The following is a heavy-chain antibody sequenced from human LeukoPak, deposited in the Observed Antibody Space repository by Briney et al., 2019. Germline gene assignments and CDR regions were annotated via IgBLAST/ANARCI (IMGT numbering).Heavy chain of an antibody. D-gene: IGHD3-10*01. CDR2: INPNSGGT. CDR1: GYTFTGYY. V-gene: IGHV1-2*02. Sequence: ASVNLSCKASGYTFTGYYMHWVRQAPGQGLEWMGWINPNSGGTNYAQKFQGRVTMTRDTSISTAYMELSRLRSDDTAVYYCARLDSMVRGARPYWGQGTLVTVSS. J-gene: IGHJ4*02. CDR3: ARLDSMVRGARPY.